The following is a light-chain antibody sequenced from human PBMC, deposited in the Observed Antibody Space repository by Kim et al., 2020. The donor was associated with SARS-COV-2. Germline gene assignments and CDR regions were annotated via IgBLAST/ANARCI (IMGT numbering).Light chain of an antibody. CDR2: GNN. V-gene: IGLV1-51*01. J-gene: IGLJ2*01. Sequence: QSVLTQPPSVSAAPGQKVTISCSGSSSNIGNNYVSWYQQLPGTAPKLLVYGNNKRPSVIPDRFSGSKSGTSATLGITGLQTGDEADYYCGTWDSSLSVVVFGGGTQLTVL. CDR3: GTWDSSLSVVV. CDR1: SSNIGNNY.